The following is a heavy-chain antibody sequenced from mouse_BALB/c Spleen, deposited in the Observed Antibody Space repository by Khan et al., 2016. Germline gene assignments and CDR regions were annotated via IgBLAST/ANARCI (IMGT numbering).Heavy chain of an antibody. J-gene: IGHJ4*01. Sequence: QVQLKESGPGLVAPSQSLSITCTISGFSLTSYGVHWVRQPPGKGLEWLVVIWSDGSTTYNSALKSRLSISKDNSKSQVFLKMNSLQTDDTAMYYCARHYRYEYYAMDYWGQGTSVTVSS. CDR2: IWSDGST. D-gene: IGHD2-14*01. CDR1: GFSLTSYG. V-gene: IGHV2-6-1*01. CDR3: ARHYRYEYYAMDY.